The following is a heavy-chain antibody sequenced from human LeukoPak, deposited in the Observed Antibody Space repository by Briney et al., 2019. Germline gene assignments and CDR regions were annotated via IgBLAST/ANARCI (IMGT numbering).Heavy chain of an antibody. CDR2: ISTDGGTT. V-gene: IGHV3-64*01. CDR1: GFTFSSYA. D-gene: IGHD4-11*01. J-gene: IGHJ6*03. CDR3: ASAITRETTTYYYYMDV. Sequence: GGSLRLSCAASGFTFSSYAMHWVRQAPGKGLEYVSAISTDGGTTYYANSVKGRFTISRDNSKNTLYLQMGSLRAEDMAVCYCASAITRETTTYYYYMDVWGKGTTVTVSS.